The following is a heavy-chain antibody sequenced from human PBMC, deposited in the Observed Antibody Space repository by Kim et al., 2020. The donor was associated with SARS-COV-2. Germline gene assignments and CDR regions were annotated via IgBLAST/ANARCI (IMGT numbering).Heavy chain of an antibody. J-gene: IGHJ6*02. Sequence: VDSVKGRFAVSREYAKDTLYLQMDRLRAEDSAVYYCARVCRVTFYSGMDVWGQGTTVTVSS. CDR3: ARVCRVTFYSGMDV. V-gene: IGHV3-74*01. D-gene: IGHD3-10*01.